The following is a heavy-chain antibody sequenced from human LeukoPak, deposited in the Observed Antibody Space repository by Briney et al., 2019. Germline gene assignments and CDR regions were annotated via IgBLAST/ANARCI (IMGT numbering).Heavy chain of an antibody. CDR1: GFTFSSYG. CDR2: IWYDGSNK. Sequence: PGGSLRLSCAASGFTFSSYGMHWVRQAPGKGLEWVAVIWYDGSNKYYADSVKGRFTISRDNSKNTLYLQMNSLGAEDTAVYYCAREEKYCSSTSCYNFDYWGQGTLVTVSS. D-gene: IGHD2-2*02. V-gene: IGHV3-33*01. CDR3: AREEKYCSSTSCYNFDY. J-gene: IGHJ4*02.